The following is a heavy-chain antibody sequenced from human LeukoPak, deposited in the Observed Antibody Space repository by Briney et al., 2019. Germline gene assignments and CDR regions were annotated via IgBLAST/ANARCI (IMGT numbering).Heavy chain of an antibody. CDR2: IYPGDSDT. V-gene: IGHV5-51*01. D-gene: IGHD3-10*01. CDR1: GYSFTSYW. Sequence: GESMKISCKGSGYSFTSYWIGWVRQMPGKGLEWMGIIYPGDSDTTYSPSFQGQVTISADKSISTAYLQWSSLKVSDSAMYFCARLPSSGAPSDYWGQGTLVTVSS. J-gene: IGHJ4*02. CDR3: ARLPSSGAPSDY.